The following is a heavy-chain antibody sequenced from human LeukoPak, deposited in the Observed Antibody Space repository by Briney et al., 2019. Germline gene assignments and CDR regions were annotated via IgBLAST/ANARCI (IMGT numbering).Heavy chain of an antibody. D-gene: IGHD1-1*01. V-gene: IGHV4-59*08. CDR3: AGSGGNAFDI. CDR2: IYYSGST. Sequence: SETLSLTCTVSGGSISSYYWSWIRQPPGKGLEWIGYIYYSGSTNYNPSLKSRVTISVDTSKNQSSLKLSSVTAADTAVYYCAGSGGNAFDIWGQGTMVTVSS. J-gene: IGHJ3*02. CDR1: GGSISSYY.